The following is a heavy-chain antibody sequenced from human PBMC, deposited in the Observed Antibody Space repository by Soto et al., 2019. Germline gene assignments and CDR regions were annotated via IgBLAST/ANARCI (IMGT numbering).Heavy chain of an antibody. CDR2: ISSNGGST. J-gene: IGHJ4*02. D-gene: IGHD6-19*01. CDR3: ARADSSGWYGRPFDY. CDR1: GFTFSSYA. V-gene: IGHV3-64*01. Sequence: GGSLRLSCAASGFTFSSYAMHWVRQAPGKGLEYVSAISSNGGSTYYANSVKGRFTISRDNSKNTLYLQMGSLRAEAMAVYYCARADSSGWYGRPFDYWGQGTLVTVSS.